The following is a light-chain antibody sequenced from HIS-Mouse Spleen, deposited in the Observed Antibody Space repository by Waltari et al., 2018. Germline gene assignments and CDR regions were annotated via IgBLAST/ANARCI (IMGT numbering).Light chain of an antibody. CDR3: QVWDSSSDHYV. V-gene: IGLV3-21*03. CDR2: DDS. Sequence: SYVLTQPPSVSVAPGKTARITCGGNNIGRKMVHWYQQKPGQAPVLVVYDDSDRPSGIPERFSGSNSGNTATLTISRVEAGDEADYYCQVWDSSSDHYVFGTGTKVTVL. J-gene: IGLJ1*01. CDR1: NIGRKM.